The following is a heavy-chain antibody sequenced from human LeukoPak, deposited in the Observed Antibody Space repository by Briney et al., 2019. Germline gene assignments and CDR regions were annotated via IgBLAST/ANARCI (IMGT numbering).Heavy chain of an antibody. D-gene: IGHD2-15*01. CDR2: ISYDGSNK. Sequence: GGSLRLSCAASGFTFSSYGMHWVRQAPGKGLEWVAVISYDGSNKYYADSVKGRFTISRDNSKNTLYLQMNSLRAEDTAVYYCAKSAKTKVSGGSYYDYWGQGSLVTVSS. J-gene: IGHJ4*02. CDR3: AKSAKTKVSGGSYYDY. V-gene: IGHV3-30*18. CDR1: GFTFSSYG.